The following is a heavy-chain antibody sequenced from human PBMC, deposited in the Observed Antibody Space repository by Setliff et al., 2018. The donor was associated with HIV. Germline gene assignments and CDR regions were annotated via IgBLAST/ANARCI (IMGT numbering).Heavy chain of an antibody. V-gene: IGHV4-34*01. CDR2: INHGGTT. CDR3: ARGLRSSNWYGDKYFYYMDV. CDR1: GGSFSDTY. Sequence: PSETLSLTCAVYGGSFSDTYWTWIRQPPGKGLEWVGDINHGGTTNYNPSLKGRVAISIDGSEKQFSLRLTSVTAADTSVYYCARGLRSSNWYGDKYFYYMDVWGKGTTVTSPQ. J-gene: IGHJ6*04. D-gene: IGHD6-13*01.